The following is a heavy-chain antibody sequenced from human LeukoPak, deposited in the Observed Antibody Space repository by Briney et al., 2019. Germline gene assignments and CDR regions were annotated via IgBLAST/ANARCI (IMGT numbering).Heavy chain of an antibody. V-gene: IGHV3-7*01. CDR2: INQDGSEK. Sequence: GGSLRLSCAASGFTFRSYSMSWVRQAPGKGLEWVANINQDGSEKYYVDSVKGRFTISRDNAKNSLYLQMNSLRAEDTAVYYCARDTGTTIYDYYYYGMDVWGQGTTVTVSS. CDR3: ARDTGTTIYDYYYYGMDV. D-gene: IGHD4-4*01. J-gene: IGHJ6*02. CDR1: GFTFRSYS.